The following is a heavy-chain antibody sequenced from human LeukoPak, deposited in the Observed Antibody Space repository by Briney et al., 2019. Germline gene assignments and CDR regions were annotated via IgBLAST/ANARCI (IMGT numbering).Heavy chain of an antibody. D-gene: IGHD6-19*01. Sequence: PSETPSLTCAVSGYSISSSNWWGWIRQPPGKGLEWIGYIYYSGSAYYNTSLNSRVTMSVDTSKNQFSLKLSSVTAVDTAVYYCARNQAVAGNHGAMDIWGQGTMVTVSS. V-gene: IGHV4-28*01. CDR1: GYSISSSNW. CDR2: IYYSGSA. J-gene: IGHJ3*02. CDR3: ARNQAVAGNHGAMDI.